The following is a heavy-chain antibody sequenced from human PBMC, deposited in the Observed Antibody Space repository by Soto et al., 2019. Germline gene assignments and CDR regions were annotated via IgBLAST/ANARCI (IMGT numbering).Heavy chain of an antibody. D-gene: IGHD3-16*01. CDR1: GYTFSSYG. CDR3: ARRLASYYSGMDV. V-gene: IGHV1-18*01. J-gene: IGHJ6*02. CDR2: ISTYNGNT. Sequence: ASVKVSCKTSGYTFSSYGISWVRQAPGQGLEWMGWISTYNGNTNYAQKLQGRVTMTTDTSTNTAYMDLRSLTSDDTAVYFCARRLASYYSGMDVWGQGTTVTVSS.